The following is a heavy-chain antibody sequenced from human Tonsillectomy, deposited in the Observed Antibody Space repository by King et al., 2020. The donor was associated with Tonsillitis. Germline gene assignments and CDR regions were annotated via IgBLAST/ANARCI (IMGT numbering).Heavy chain of an antibody. CDR1: GFTFSSYE. D-gene: IGHD3-10*01. CDR3: ARYYGSGTYLDY. V-gene: IGHV3-48*03. J-gene: IGHJ4*02. CDR2: ISSSGSAI. Sequence: VQLVESGGGLVQPGGSLRLSCAASGFTFSSYEMNWVRQAPGKGLEGVSYISSSGSAIFYADSVKGRFTISRENAKNSLYLQMNSLRAEDTALYYCARYYGSGTYLDYWGQGILVTVSS.